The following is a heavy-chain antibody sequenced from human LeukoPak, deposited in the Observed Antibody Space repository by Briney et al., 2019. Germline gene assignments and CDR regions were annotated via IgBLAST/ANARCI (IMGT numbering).Heavy chain of an antibody. D-gene: IGHD3-16*01. Sequence: ASVKVSCKASGGTFSSYAISWVRQAPGQGLEWRGGIIPIFGTANYAQKFQSRVTITADKSTSTAYMELSSLRPEEPAVYYCARVAQGGSYFDYWGQGTLVTVSS. J-gene: IGHJ4*02. V-gene: IGHV1-69*06. CDR1: GGTFSSYA. CDR2: IIPIFGTA. CDR3: ARVAQGGSYFDY.